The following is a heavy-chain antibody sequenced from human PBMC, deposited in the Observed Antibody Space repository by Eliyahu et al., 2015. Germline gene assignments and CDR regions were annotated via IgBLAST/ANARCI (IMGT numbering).Heavy chain of an antibody. D-gene: IGHD1-20*01. CDR3: AKKYITVNGNDWFDP. CDR1: GXXFSXXA. V-gene: IGHV3-23*01. CDR2: XSGSGRTI. Sequence: ELQLLEXGGDLVQPGGSLRLSXAASGXXFSXXALSWVRQAPGKGLEWVSIXSGSGRTIYYADSVKGRFTISRDNSKYFLYLQMNSLRVEDTAVYYCAKKYITVNGNDWFDPWGQGTLVTVSS. J-gene: IGHJ5*02.